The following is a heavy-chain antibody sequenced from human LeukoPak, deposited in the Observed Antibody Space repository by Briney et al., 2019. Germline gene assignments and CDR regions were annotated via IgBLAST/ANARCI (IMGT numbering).Heavy chain of an antibody. Sequence: GGSLRPSCAASGFTFSRYAMRWVRQAPGKGLEWVANIKQDGSEKNYVDSVKGRFTISRDNAKNSLYLQMNSLRAEDTAVYYCASGLELDYWGQGTLVTVSS. V-gene: IGHV3-7*03. CDR2: IKQDGSEK. CDR1: GFTFSRYA. CDR3: ASGLELDY. J-gene: IGHJ4*02.